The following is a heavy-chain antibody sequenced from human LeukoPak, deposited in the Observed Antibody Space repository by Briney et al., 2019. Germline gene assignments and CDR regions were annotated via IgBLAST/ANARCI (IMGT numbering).Heavy chain of an antibody. D-gene: IGHD1-26*01. J-gene: IGHJ4*02. V-gene: IGHV3-53*01. Sequence: PGGSLRLSCSASGFTVSSKYMSWVRQAPGKGLEWVSVIYSGGRTHYADSVKGRFTISRDNSKNTLYLQMNSLRGEDTAVYYCARLGGSFDYFDYWGQGTLVTVSS. CDR2: IYSGGRT. CDR3: ARLGGSFDYFDY. CDR1: GFTVSSKY.